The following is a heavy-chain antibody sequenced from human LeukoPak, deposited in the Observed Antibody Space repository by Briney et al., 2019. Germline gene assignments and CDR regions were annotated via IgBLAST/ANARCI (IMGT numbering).Heavy chain of an antibody. CDR2: IKIKTDGATA. CDR1: GFIFSNAW. V-gene: IGHV3-15*01. D-gene: IGHD6-19*01. CDR3: TTHRDHSSPPTFDY. J-gene: IGHJ4*02. Sequence: GGSLRLSCAASGFIFSNAWMSWVRQAPGKGLEWVGRIKIKTDGATADYAAPVRGRFTISRDDSKNTLYLQLNSLKTEDTAVYYCTTHRDHSSPPTFDYWGQGTLVTVSS.